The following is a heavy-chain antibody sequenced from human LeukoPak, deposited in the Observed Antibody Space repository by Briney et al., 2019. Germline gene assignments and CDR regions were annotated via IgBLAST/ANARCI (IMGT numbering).Heavy chain of an antibody. CDR1: GYTFTSYG. D-gene: IGHD6-13*01. V-gene: IGHV1-18*04. CDR2: ISAYNGNT. CDR3: ARDPGAAAARHFDY. Sequence: GASVKVSCKASGYTFTSYGISWGRQAPGQGLEWMGWISAYNGNTNYAQKLQGRVTMTTDTSTSTAYMELRSLRSDDTAVYYCARDPGAAAARHFDYWGQGTLVTVSS. J-gene: IGHJ4*02.